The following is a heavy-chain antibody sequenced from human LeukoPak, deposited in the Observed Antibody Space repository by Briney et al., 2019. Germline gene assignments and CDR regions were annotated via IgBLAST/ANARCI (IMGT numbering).Heavy chain of an antibody. J-gene: IGHJ5*02. V-gene: IGHV5-51*01. CDR2: IYPGDSDT. CDR3: ARRVGYCSSTSCYTSGDYNWFDP. Sequence: GESLKISCKGSGYSFTSYWIGWVRQMPGKGLKWMGIIYPGDSDTRYSPSFQGQVTISADKSISTAYLQWSSLKASDTAMYYCARRVGYCSSTSCYTSGDYNWFDPWGQGTLVTVSS. D-gene: IGHD2-2*02. CDR1: GYSFTSYW.